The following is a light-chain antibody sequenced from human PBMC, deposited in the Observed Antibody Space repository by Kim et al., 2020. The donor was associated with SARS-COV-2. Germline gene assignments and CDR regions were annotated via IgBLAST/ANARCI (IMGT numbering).Light chain of an antibody. CDR2: GAS. CDR1: QSVNTN. Sequence: SPGERATRSCRASQSVNTNLAWFQQRPGQAPRLLIYGASTRATGVPARCSGRGSGTVFTLTITSLMSEDFAVYYCHQYDTWPPLTFGGGTKVDIK. V-gene: IGKV3-15*01. CDR3: HQYDTWPPLT. J-gene: IGKJ4*01.